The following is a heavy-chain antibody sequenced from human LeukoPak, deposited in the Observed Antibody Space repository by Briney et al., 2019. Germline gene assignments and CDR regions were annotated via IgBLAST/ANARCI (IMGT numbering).Heavy chain of an antibody. CDR2: INHSGST. Sequence: PSETLSLTCAVYGGSFSGYYWSWIRQPPGKGLEWIGEINHSGSTNYNPSLKSRVTISVDTSKNQFSLKLSSVTAADTAVYYCARDASLYHDYGDSDAFDIWGQGTMVTVSS. D-gene: IGHD4-17*01. CDR1: GGSFSGYY. CDR3: ARDASLYHDYGDSDAFDI. J-gene: IGHJ3*02. V-gene: IGHV4-34*01.